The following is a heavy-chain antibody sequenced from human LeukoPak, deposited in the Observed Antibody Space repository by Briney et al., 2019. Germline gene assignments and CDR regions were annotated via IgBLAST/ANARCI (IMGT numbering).Heavy chain of an antibody. D-gene: IGHD1-26*01. CDR2: INHSGST. J-gene: IGHJ6*03. V-gene: IGHV4-34*01. CDR1: GGSFSGYY. Sequence: SETLSLTCAVYGGSFSGYYWSWIRQPPGKGLEWIGEINHSGSTNYNPSLKSRVTISVDTSKNQFSLKLSSVTAADTAVYYCARWDHYYYMDVWGKGTTVTVSS. CDR3: ARWDHYYYMDV.